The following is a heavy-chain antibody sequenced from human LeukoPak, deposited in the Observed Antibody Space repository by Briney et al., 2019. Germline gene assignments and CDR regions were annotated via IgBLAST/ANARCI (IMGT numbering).Heavy chain of an antibody. CDR1: GFTFSSYE. J-gene: IGHJ5*02. V-gene: IGHV3-48*03. CDR3: AKELRGYSYGLRNNWFDP. Sequence: PGGSLRLSCAASGFTFSSYEMNWVRQAPGKGLEWVSYISSSGSTIYYADSVKGRFTISRDNSKNTLYLQMNSLRAEDTAVYYCAKELRGYSYGLRNNWFDPWGQGTLVTVSS. CDR2: ISSSGSTI. D-gene: IGHD5-18*01.